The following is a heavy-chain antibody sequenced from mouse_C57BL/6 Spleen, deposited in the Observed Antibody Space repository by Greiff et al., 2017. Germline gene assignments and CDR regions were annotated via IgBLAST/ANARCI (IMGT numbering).Heavy chain of an antibody. CDR2: IRLKSDNYAT. J-gene: IGHJ2*01. Sequence: EVKVVESGGGLVQPGGSMKLSCVASGFTFSNYWMNWVRQSPEQGLEWVAQIRLKSDNYATYYAEYVKGRFTISRDDYKRSVYLQMNNLRAEDTGIYYCTSSYYYGSSLDYWGQGTTLTVSS. CDR1: GFTFSNYW. CDR3: TSSYYYGSSLDY. D-gene: IGHD1-1*01. V-gene: IGHV6-3*01.